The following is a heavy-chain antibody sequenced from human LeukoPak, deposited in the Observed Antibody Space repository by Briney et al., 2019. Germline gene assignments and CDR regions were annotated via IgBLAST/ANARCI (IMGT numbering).Heavy chain of an antibody. D-gene: IGHD3-10*01. J-gene: IGHJ5*02. CDR1: GDIFTDYT. V-gene: IGHV1-69*04. CDR2: FMPILGIA. Sequence: SVKVSFKASGDIFTDYTVTWVRQAPGQGLEWMGRFMPILGIATQAPKFRGRVTITADRSTSTAYMGLSSLTSEDTAVYYCAKDFLRGTYYSPLDPWGQGTLVTVPS. CDR3: AKDFLRGTYYSPLDP.